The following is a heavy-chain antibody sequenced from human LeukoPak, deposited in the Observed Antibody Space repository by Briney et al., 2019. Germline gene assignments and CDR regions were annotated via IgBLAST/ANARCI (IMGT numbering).Heavy chain of an antibody. V-gene: IGHV4-59*01. CDR2: IYYSGST. CDR3: ARDRDYYGSGSSYFDY. Sequence: PSETLSLTCTVSGGSISSYYWSWIRQPPGKGLEWIGYIYYSGSTNYNPSLKSRVIISVDTSKNQFSLKLSSVTAADTAMYYCARDRDYYGSGSSYFDYWGQGTLVTVSS. CDR1: GGSISSYY. J-gene: IGHJ4*02. D-gene: IGHD3-10*01.